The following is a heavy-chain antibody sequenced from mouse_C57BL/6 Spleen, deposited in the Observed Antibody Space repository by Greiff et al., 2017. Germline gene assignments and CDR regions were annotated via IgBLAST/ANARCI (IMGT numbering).Heavy chain of an antibody. J-gene: IGHJ3*01. D-gene: IGHD1-1*01. Sequence: EVQLVESGGGLVKPGGSLKLSCAASGFTFSDYGMHWVRQAPAKGLEWVAYISSGSSTIYYADTVKGRFTISRDNAKNTLFLQMTSLGSEDTAMYYGARDYGSPFAYWGQGTLVTVSA. CDR3: ARDYGSPFAY. V-gene: IGHV5-17*01. CDR1: GFTFSDYG. CDR2: ISSGSSTI.